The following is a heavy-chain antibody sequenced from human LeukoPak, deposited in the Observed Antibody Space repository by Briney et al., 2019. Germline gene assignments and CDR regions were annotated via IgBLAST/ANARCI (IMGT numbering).Heavy chain of an antibody. CDR2: IKRETDGGTI. J-gene: IGHJ4*02. CDR1: GFTLNNAW. Sequence: KAGGSLRLSCAASGFTLNNAWMSWVRQAPGKGLEWLGRIKRETDGGTIDYAAPVKGRFTISRDDSRNTLYLQMNSLKTEDTAVYYCTTDPRFIAVAATFDYWGQGTLVTVSS. V-gene: IGHV3-15*01. CDR3: TTDPRFIAVAATFDY. D-gene: IGHD6-19*01.